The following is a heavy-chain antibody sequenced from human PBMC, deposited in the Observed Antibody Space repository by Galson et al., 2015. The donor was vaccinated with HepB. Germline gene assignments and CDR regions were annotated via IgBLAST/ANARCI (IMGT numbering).Heavy chain of an antibody. V-gene: IGHV3-11*01. CDR1: GFTFSDYY. J-gene: IGHJ4*02. CDR2: ISSSGSTI. Sequence: SLRLSCAASGFTFSDYYMSWIRQAPGKGLEWVSYISSSGSTIYYADSVKGRFTISRDNAKNSLYLQMNSLRAEDTAVYYCARGSGYSYSRTAGRTFDYWGQGTLVTVSS. CDR3: ARGSGYSYSRTAGRTFDY. D-gene: IGHD5-18*01.